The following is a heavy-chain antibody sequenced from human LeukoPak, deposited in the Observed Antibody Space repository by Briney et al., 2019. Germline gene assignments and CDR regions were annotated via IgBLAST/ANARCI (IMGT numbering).Heavy chain of an antibody. CDR2: ISSSGRTR. V-gene: IGHV3-48*03. CDR3: ARGYIVRGMDV. Sequence: PGGSLRLSCAASGFTFSSYAMSWVRQAPGKGLEWVSYISSSGRTRYYADSVKGRFTISRENVKNSLYLQMDSLRAEDTALYYCARGYIVRGMDVWGQGTTVIVSS. J-gene: IGHJ6*02. CDR1: GFTFSSYA. D-gene: IGHD5-18*01.